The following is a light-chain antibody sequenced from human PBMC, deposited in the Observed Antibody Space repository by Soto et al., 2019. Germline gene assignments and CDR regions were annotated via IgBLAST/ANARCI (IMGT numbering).Light chain of an antibody. J-gene: IGKJ1*01. Sequence: DIQMTQSPSTLSASVGDRVTITCRASQSISSWLAWYQQKPGKAPKLLIYKASSLESGVPSRFSGGGSGTEFTLTISSLQPDDFATYYCQQYSTFGQGTKVEIK. CDR3: QQYST. V-gene: IGKV1-5*03. CDR1: QSISSW. CDR2: KAS.